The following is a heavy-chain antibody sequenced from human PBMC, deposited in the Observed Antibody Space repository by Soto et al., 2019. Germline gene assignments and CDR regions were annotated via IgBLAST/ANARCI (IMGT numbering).Heavy chain of an antibody. D-gene: IGHD1-26*01. CDR2: INAGNGNT. Sequence: ASVKVSCKASGYTFTSYAMHWVRQAPGQRLEWMGWINAGNGNTKYSQKFQGRVNINRDTSASTAYMELSSLRSEDTAVYYCARGLGLYYFDYWGQRTLVTVSS. CDR1: GYTFTSYA. V-gene: IGHV1-3*01. J-gene: IGHJ4*01. CDR3: ARGLGLYYFDY.